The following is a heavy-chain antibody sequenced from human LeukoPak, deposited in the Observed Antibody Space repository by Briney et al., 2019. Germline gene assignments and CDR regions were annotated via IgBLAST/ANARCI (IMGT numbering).Heavy chain of an antibody. J-gene: IGHJ4*02. Sequence: SETLSLTCTVSGGSISSYYWSWIRQPPGKGLEWIGYIYYSGSTNYNPSLKSRVTISVDTSKNQFSLKLSSVTAADTAVYYCARDGVIPDYYYDSSGSSSWGQGTLVTVSS. CDR3: ARDGVIPDYYYDSSGSSS. V-gene: IGHV4-59*12. CDR1: GGSISSYY. CDR2: IYYSGST. D-gene: IGHD3-22*01.